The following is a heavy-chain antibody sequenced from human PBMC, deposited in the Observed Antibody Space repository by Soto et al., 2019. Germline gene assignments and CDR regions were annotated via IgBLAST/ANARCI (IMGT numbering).Heavy chain of an antibody. Sequence: GASVKVSCKASGYTFTSYYMHWVRQAPGQGLEWMGIINPSGGSTSYAQKFQGRVTMTRDTSTSTVYMELSSLRSEDTAVYYCARMEVVVVITTPHYYYYGMDVWGQGTTVTVSS. CDR2: INPSGGST. CDR3: ARMEVVVVITTPHYYYYGMDV. CDR1: GYTFTSYY. D-gene: IGHD3-22*01. J-gene: IGHJ6*02. V-gene: IGHV1-46*01.